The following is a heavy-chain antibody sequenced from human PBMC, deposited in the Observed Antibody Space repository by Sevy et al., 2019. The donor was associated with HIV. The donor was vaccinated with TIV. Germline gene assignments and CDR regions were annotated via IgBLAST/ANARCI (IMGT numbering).Heavy chain of an antibody. CDR3: ARAYYYDSSGYYLDY. D-gene: IGHD3-22*01. J-gene: IGHJ4*02. CDR2: ISSSSSYI. CDR1: GFTFSSYS. V-gene: IGHV3-21*01. Sequence: GGSLRLSCAASGFTFSSYSMNWVRQAPGKGLEWVSSISSSSSYIYYADSVKGRFTISRDNAKNYLYLQMNSLRAEDTAVYYCARAYYYDSSGYYLDYWGQGTLVTVSS.